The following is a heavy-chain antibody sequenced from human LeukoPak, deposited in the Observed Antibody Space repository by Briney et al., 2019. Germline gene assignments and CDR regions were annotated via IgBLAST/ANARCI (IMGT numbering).Heavy chain of an antibody. V-gene: IGHV4-30-2*01. Sequence: SETLSLTCTVSGGSISSGGYYWSWIRQPPGKGLEWIGYIYHSGSTYYNPSLKSRVTISVDRSKNQFSLKLSSVTAADTAVYYCAITLIFGVANDAFDIWGQGTMVTVSS. CDR2: IYHSGST. J-gene: IGHJ3*02. CDR1: GGSISSGGYY. D-gene: IGHD3-3*01. CDR3: AITLIFGVANDAFDI.